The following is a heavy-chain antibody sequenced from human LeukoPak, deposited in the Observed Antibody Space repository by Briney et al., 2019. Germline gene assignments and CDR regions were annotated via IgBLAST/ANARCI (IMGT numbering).Heavy chain of an antibody. J-gene: IGHJ5*02. CDR1: GGSISSSDYY. Sequence: SETLSLTCTVSGGSISSSDYYWGWIRQRPGKGLEWIASIYYSGSTYYSPSLKSGVTISVDTSKNQFSLKLRSVTATDTAVYYCARGLTRGYTYGGCFDPWGQGTLVTVSS. V-gene: IGHV4-39*01. D-gene: IGHD5-12*01. CDR3: ARGLTRGYTYGGCFDP. CDR2: IYYSGST.